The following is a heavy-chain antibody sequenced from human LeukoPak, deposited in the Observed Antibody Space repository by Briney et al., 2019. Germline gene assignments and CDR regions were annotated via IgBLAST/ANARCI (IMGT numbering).Heavy chain of an antibody. CDR1: GGSFSGYY. CDR2: INHSGST. V-gene: IGHV4-34*01. D-gene: IGHD3-22*01. Sequence: PSETLSLTCAVYGGSFSGYYWSWIRQPPGKGLEWIGEINHSGSTNYNPSLKSRVTISVDTSKNQFSLKLSSVTAADPAVYYCARTGSSGYYYVYPYYYYMDVWGKGTTVTVSS. CDR3: ARTGSSGYYYVYPYYYYMDV. J-gene: IGHJ6*03.